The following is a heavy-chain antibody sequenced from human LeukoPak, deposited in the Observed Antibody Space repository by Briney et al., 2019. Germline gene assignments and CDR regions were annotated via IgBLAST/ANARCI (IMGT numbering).Heavy chain of an antibody. CDR2: ISSRSTTT. CDR3: GKGSLAVPATPLDF. Sequence: GGSLRLSCTASGFDFSNSFMTWVRQAPGEGLEWISYISSRSTTTYYADSVKGRFTISRDNGKNTVYLQMNNLRVDDTAVFYCGKGSLAVPATPLDFWGQGTLVTVSS. D-gene: IGHD2-15*01. V-gene: IGHV3-11*01. CDR1: GFDFSNSF. J-gene: IGHJ4*02.